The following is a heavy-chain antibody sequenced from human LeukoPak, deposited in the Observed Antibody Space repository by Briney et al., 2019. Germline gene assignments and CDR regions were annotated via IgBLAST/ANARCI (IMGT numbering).Heavy chain of an antibody. Sequence: PSETLSLTCTVSGGSITSSPYHWAWIRQPPGRGPEWIGTVSHTGATQYSPSLTSRVTISLDTSKNQFSLSLNSVTAADTAVFYCARGLRVLLWFGELLSWGQGTLVTVSS. CDR2: VSHTGAT. J-gene: IGHJ4*02. CDR1: GGSITSSPYH. V-gene: IGHV4-39*07. D-gene: IGHD3-10*01. CDR3: ARGLRVLLWFGELLS.